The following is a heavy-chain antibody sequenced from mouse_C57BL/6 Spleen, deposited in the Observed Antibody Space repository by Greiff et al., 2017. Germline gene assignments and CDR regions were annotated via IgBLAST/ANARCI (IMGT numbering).Heavy chain of an antibody. Sequence: QVQLQQPGAELVRPGSSVKLSCKASGYTFTSYWMHWVKQRPIQDLEWIGNIDPSDSETHYNQKFKDKATLTVDKSSSTAYMQLSSLTSEDSAVYYCARRGNYVGFAYWGQGTLVTVSA. CDR1: GYTFTSYW. J-gene: IGHJ3*01. CDR3: ARRGNYVGFAY. V-gene: IGHV1-52*01. CDR2: IDPSDSET. D-gene: IGHD2-1*01.